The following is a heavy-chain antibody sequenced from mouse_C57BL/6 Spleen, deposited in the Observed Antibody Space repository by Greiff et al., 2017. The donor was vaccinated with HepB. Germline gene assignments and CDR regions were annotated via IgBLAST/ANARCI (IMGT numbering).Heavy chain of an antibody. CDR3: ARQGGNYGAY. V-gene: IGHV1-50*01. CDR1: GYTFTSYW. D-gene: IGHD2-1*01. Sequence: QVHVKQSGAELVKPGASVKLSCKASGYTFTSYWMQWVKQRPGQGLEWIGEIDPSDSYTNYNQKFKGKATLTVDTSSSTAYMQLSSLTSEDSAVYYCARQGGNYGAYWGQGTLVTVSA. CDR2: IDPSDSYT. J-gene: IGHJ3*01.